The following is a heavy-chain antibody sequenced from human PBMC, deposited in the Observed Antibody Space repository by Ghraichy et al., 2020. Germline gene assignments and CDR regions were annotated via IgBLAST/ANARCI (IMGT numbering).Heavy chain of an antibody. CDR2: TYYRSKWYN. J-gene: IGHJ6*02. CDR1: GDSVSSNSAA. V-gene: IGHV6-1*01. D-gene: IGHD3-22*01. Sequence: SQTLSLTCAISGDSVSSNSAAWNWIRQSPSRGLEWLGRTYYRSKWYNDYAVSVKSRITINPDTSKNQFSLQLNSVTPEDTAVYYCARHYYDSSGYRADYYGMDVWGQGTTVTVSS. CDR3: ARHYYDSSGYRADYYGMDV.